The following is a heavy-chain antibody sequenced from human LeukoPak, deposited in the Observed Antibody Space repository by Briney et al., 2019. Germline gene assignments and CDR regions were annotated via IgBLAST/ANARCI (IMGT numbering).Heavy chain of an antibody. J-gene: IGHJ6*03. V-gene: IGHV1-2*02. Sequence: ASVKVSCRASGYTFTGCYMHWVRQAPGQGLEWMGWINPNSGGTNYAQKFQGRVTMTRDTSISTAYMELSRVRSDDTAVYYCARVADPSYYYYYYLDVWGKGTTVTVSS. D-gene: IGHD6-13*01. CDR1: GYTFTGCY. CDR3: ARVADPSYYYYYYLDV. CDR2: INPNSGGT.